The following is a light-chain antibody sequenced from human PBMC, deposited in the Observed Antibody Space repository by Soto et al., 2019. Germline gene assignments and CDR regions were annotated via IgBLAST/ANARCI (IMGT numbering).Light chain of an antibody. V-gene: IGKV3-20*01. CDR2: DAS. CDR1: QSVCSRC. J-gene: IGKJ1*01. CDR3: QHYGTTPWT. Sequence: EIVLTQSPGTLSLSPGERVTLSCRASQSVCSRCLAWYQQKPGQSPRLLIYDASSRTTGIPDRFSGSGSGTDFTLTISRLEPEDFAVYYCQHYGTTPWTFGQGTKVGIK.